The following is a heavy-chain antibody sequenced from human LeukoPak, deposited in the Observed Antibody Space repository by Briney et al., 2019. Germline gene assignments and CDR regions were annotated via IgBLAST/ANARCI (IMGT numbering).Heavy chain of an antibody. CDR2: INHSGST. CDR3: ARSYVWHYYFDY. V-gene: IGHV4-34*01. CDR1: GGSISSYY. D-gene: IGHD3-16*01. Sequence: SETLSLTCTVSGGSISSYYWSWIRQPPGRGLEWIGEINHSGSTNYNPSLKSRVTISVDTSKNQFSLKLSSVTAADTAVYYCARSYVWHYYFDYWGQGTLVTVSS. J-gene: IGHJ4*02.